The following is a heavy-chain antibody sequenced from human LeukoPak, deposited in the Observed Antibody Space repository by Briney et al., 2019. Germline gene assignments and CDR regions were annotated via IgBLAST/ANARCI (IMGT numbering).Heavy chain of an antibody. V-gene: IGHV3-30-3*01. J-gene: IGHJ4*02. CDR3: ARDSDAPGDY. CDR2: ISYDGSNK. CDR1: GFTFSSYA. Sequence: GRSLRLSCAASGFTFSSYAMHWVRQAPGKGLEWVAVISYDGSNKYYAASVKCRFTIFRDNSKNMLYLQMKSLRAEDTAVYYCARDSDAPGDYWGQGTLVTVSS.